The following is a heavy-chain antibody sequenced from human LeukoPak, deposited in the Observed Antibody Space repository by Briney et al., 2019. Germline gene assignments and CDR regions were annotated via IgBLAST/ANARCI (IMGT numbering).Heavy chain of an antibody. V-gene: IGHV3-23*01. Sequence: GGSLRLSCAASGFTFSSYAMSWVRQAPGKGPEWVSAISGSGGSTNNADSVKGRFTISRDNSKNTLFLQMNSLRAEDTAVYYCVKGYCSSFTCYSRFDPWGQGTLVTVSS. CDR1: GFTFSSYA. D-gene: IGHD2-2*02. CDR3: VKGYCSSFTCYSRFDP. CDR2: ISGSGGST. J-gene: IGHJ5*02.